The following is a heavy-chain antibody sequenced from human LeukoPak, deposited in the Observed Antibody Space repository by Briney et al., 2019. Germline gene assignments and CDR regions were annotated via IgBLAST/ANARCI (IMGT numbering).Heavy chain of an antibody. CDR3: ARVSPFDY. CDR1: GLTVSSNY. J-gene: IGHJ4*02. V-gene: IGHV3-66*01. CDR2: LYSGGST. Sequence: PGGSLRLSCAASGLTVSSNYMSWVRQAPGKGLEWLSVLYSGGSTYYADSVNGRFTMSRDNSKNTLYLQMNGLRVEDTAVYYCARVSPFDYWGQGTQVTVSS.